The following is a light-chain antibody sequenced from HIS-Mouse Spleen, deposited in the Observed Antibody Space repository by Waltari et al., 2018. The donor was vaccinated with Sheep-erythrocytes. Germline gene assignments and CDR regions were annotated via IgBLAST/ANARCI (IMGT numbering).Light chain of an antibody. J-gene: IGLJ2*01. CDR3: NSRDSSGNHLGVV. Sequence: SSELPQDPAVSVALGQTVRLTCQGDSPRSYYASWFPQKPGQAPVLVIYGKNNRPSGIPDRFSGSSSGNTASLTITGAQAEDEADFYCNSRDSSGNHLGVVFGGGTKLTVL. V-gene: IGLV3-19*01. CDR2: GKN. CDR1: SPRSYY.